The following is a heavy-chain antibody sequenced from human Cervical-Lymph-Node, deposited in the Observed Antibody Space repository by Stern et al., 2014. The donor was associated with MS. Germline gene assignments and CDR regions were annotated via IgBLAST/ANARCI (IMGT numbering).Heavy chain of an antibody. V-gene: IGHV3-33*01. CDR3: AGGGGWTSAH. CDR1: GLTLSNNG. Sequence: VQLLESGGGVVQPGKSLRLSCAASGLTLSNNGMHWVRQAPGKGLEWVALIGYDGINKYYADSVKGRFTISRDTSNNSLFLQMNSLRAEDTAVYYCAGGGGWTSAHWGQGTLVTVSS. D-gene: IGHD3-16*01. J-gene: IGHJ1*01. CDR2: IGYDGINK.